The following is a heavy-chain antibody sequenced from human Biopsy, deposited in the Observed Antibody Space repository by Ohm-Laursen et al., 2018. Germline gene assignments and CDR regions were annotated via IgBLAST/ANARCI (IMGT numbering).Heavy chain of an antibody. J-gene: IGHJ6*02. Sequence: PTQTLTLTCSFSGFSLSDRGMRVSWIRQAPGKALEWLARVFWDDYKDYSASLQTKLSISKDTSNDQVVLTVNNVDPADTATYYCARTPILIVSAGLVYRHRRHLQGMDVWGQGIAVTVS. CDR2: VFWDDYK. CDR1: GFSLSDRGMR. V-gene: IGHV2-70*04. CDR3: ARTPILIVSAGLVYRHRRHLQGMDV. D-gene: IGHD6-13*01.